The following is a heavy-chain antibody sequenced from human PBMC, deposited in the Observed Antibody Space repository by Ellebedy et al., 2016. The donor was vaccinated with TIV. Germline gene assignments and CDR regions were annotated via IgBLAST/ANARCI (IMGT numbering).Heavy chain of an antibody. CDR2: ISGSGGNT. J-gene: IGHJ6*02. V-gene: IGHV3-23*01. CDR1: GFTLTT. CDR3: VREMVAPGPDDYYYGMDV. Sequence: GGSLRLSCAASGFTLTTMTWVRQGPGKGLEWVSSISGSGGNTYYADSVKGRFTISRDNSRNTLLLQMNSLRAEDTAVYYCVREMVAPGPDDYYYGMDVWGQGTTVTVSS. D-gene: IGHD2-15*01.